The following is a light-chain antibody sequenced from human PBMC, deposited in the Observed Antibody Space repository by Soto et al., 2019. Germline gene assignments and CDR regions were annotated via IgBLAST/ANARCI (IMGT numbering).Light chain of an antibody. CDR3: HQRNSWPRSS. CDR1: QAVPSY. V-gene: IGKV3-11*01. J-gene: IGKJ2*01. CDR2: DIS. Sequence: EVVLTQSPATLSLSPGERATLSCRASQAVPSYLAWYQQKPGQAPRLLIYDISNRATGIPARFSASGAGTDVTLTISTLAPEDVAVYYCHQRNSWPRSSFGQGTKLESK.